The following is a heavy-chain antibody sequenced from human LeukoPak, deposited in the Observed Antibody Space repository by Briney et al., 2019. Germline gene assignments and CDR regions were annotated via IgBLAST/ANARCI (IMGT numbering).Heavy chain of an antibody. CDR3: ARVKYSGYPDAFDI. D-gene: IGHD5-12*01. V-gene: IGHV3-53*01. CDR1: GFTVSSDY. Sequence: GGSLRLSCAASGFTVSSDYMSWVRQAPGKGLAWVSVIYSGGSTYYADSVKGRFTISRDNSKNTLYLQMNSLRAEDTAVYYCARVKYSGYPDAFDIWGQGTMVTVSS. J-gene: IGHJ3*02. CDR2: IYSGGST.